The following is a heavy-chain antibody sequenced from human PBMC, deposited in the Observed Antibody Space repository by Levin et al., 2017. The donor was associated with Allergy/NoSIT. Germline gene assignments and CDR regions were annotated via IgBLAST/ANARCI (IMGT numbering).Heavy chain of an antibody. D-gene: IGHD5-18*01. CDR1: GFTFSSYS. V-gene: IGHV3-48*01. CDR2: ISSSSSTI. CDR3: ARERPPPAMAYHDAFDI. J-gene: IGHJ3*02. Sequence: HSGGSLRLSCAASGFTFSSYSMNWVRQAPGKGLEWVSYISSSSSTIYYADSVKGRFTISRDNAKNSLYLQMNSLRAEDTAVYYCARERPPPAMAYHDAFDIWGQGTMVTVSS.